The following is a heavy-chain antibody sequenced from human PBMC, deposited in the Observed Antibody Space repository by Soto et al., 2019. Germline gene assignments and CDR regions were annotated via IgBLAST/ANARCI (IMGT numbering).Heavy chain of an antibody. CDR2: IWYDGSNK. D-gene: IGHD2-2*01. CDR1: GFTFSSYG. J-gene: IGHJ4*02. V-gene: IGHV3-33*01. Sequence: PGGSLRLSCAASGFTFSSYGMHWVRQAPGKGLEWVAVIWYDGSNKYYADSVKGRFTISRDNSKNTLYLQMNSLRAEDTAVYYCARDLEYQLVWLFDYWGQGTLVTVSS. CDR3: ARDLEYQLVWLFDY.